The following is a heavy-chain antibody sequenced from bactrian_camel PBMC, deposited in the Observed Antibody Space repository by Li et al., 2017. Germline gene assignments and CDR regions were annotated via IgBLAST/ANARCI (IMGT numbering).Heavy chain of an antibody. D-gene: IGHD5*01. Sequence: HVQLVESGGGSVQAGGSLRLSCAVSVSSANDYCLGWFRQTPGKEREGVANIVTINRVTYYSDSVKGRFTISVDNAKNTLYLQMNSLKPEDTAMYYCAAKRGYAGCSDRQPSAFNYWGQGTQVTVS. CDR1: VSSANDYC. CDR2: IVTINRVT. J-gene: IGHJ4*01. CDR3: AAKRGYAGCSDRQPSAFNY. V-gene: IGHV3S6*01.